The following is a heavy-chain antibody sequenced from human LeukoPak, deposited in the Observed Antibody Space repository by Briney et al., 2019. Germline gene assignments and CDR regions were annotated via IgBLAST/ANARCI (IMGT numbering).Heavy chain of an antibody. J-gene: IGHJ4*02. D-gene: IGHD4-23*01. CDR2: IENVGFT. Sequence: GGSLKLSCAASGFIFSTYAMSWVRQAPGKGLEWVSQIENVGFTHYADSVKGRFTISRDNSENTIYLQMNSLRAEDTALYYCLGYGGNSFWGQGTLVTVSS. CDR3: LGYGGNSF. V-gene: IGHV3-23*01. CDR1: GFIFSTYA.